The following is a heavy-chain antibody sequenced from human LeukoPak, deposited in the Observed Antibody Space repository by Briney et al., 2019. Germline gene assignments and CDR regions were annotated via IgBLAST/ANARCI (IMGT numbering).Heavy chain of an antibody. CDR2: INPNSGGT. CDR1: GYTFTGYY. CDR3: ARVRYYDSSDYDY. Sequence: ASVKVSCKASGYTFTGYYMHWVRQAPGQGLEWMGWINPNSGGTNYAQKFQGRVTMTRDTSISTAYMELSRLRSDDTAVYYCARVRYYDSSDYDYWDQGTLVTVSS. J-gene: IGHJ4*02. D-gene: IGHD3-22*01. V-gene: IGHV1-2*02.